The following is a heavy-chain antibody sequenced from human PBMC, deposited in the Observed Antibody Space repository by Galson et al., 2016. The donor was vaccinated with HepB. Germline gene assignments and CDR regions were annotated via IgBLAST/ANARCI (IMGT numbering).Heavy chain of an antibody. V-gene: IGHV3-30-3*01. CDR2: ISSDGSNK. Sequence: SLRLSCADSGFIFGSYAMNWVRQAPGKGLEWLAVISSDGSNKYFADSVKGRFTISRDNSKNTLYLQMNSLRAEDTAVYYCARFIASPWNDYYYYGMDVWGKGTTVSVSS. CDR1: GFIFGSYA. CDR3: ARFIASPWNDYYYYGMDV. J-gene: IGHJ6*04. D-gene: IGHD1-1*01.